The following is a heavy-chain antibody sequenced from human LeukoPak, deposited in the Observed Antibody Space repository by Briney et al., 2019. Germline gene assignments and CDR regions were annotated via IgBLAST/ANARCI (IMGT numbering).Heavy chain of an antibody. V-gene: IGHV4-34*01. CDR3: ARAWDDYSNYVVFFWFDP. D-gene: IGHD4-11*01. Sequence: SETLSLTCAVYGGTFSGYYWSWIRQPPGKGLEWMGDINHSGSTNYNPSLKSRVTISVDPSTNQFSLTLSSVTAADTAVYYCARAWDDYSNYVVFFWFDPWRQGTLVTVSS. J-gene: IGHJ5*02. CDR2: INHSGST. CDR1: GGTFSGYY.